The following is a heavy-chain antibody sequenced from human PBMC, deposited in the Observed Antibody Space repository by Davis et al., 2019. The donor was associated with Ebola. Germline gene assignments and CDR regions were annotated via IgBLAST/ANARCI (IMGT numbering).Heavy chain of an antibody. CDR2: IYYSGST. D-gene: IGHD5-24*01. CDR1: GGSISSYY. V-gene: IGHV4-59*01. J-gene: IGHJ6*03. CDR3: ARGSEMATKGYYYMDV. Sequence: PSETLSLTCTVSGGSISSYYWSWIRQPPGKGLEWIGYIYYSGSTNYNPSLKSRVIISVDTSKNQFSLKLSSVTAADTAVYYCARGSEMATKGYYYMDVWGKGTTVTVSS.